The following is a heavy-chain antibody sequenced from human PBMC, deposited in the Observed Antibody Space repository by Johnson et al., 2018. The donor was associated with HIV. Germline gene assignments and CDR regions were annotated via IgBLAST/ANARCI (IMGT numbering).Heavy chain of an antibody. CDR3: TRRGSGYPHDAFDI. D-gene: IGHD3-22*01. Sequence: VQLVESGGGLVQPGGSLKLSCAASGFTFSGSAMHWVRQASGKGLEWVGRIRSKANSYATAYAASVKGRFTTSRDDSKNTAYLQMNSLKTEDTAVYYCTRRGSGYPHDAFDIWGQGTMVTVSS. V-gene: IGHV3-73*01. CDR2: IRSKANSYAT. CDR1: GFTFSGSA. J-gene: IGHJ3*02.